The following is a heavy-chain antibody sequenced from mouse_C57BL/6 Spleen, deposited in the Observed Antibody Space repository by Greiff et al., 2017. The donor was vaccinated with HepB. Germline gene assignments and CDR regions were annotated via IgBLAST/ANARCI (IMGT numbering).Heavy chain of an antibody. V-gene: IGHV1-81*01. CDR3: AREEAYYGSSYSYFDV. CDR2: TYPRSGNT. Sequence: VQLQQSGAELARPGASVKLSCKASGYTFTSYGISWVKQRTGQGLEWIGETYPRSGNTYYNEKFKGKATLTADKSSSTAYMELRSLTSEDSAVYFCAREEAYYGSSYSYFDVWGTGTTVTVSS. J-gene: IGHJ1*03. D-gene: IGHD1-1*01. CDR1: GYTFTSYG.